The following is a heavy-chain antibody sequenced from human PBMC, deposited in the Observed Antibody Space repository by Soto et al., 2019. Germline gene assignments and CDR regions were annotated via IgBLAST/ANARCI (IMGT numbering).Heavy chain of an antibody. V-gene: IGHV4-61*08. Sequence: PSESMSLTCTVCDESFKAADYYGSWIRQPLGKGPEWIGYTYYNGDTKYNPALKSRVTMSVDTSKNQFSLRLSSVTAADTAVYFCARGPGYSDGWRTFDFWGRGILVTV. CDR3: ARGPGYSDGWRTFDF. CDR2: TYYNGDT. D-gene: IGHD5-18*01. CDR1: DESFKAADYY. J-gene: IGHJ4*02.